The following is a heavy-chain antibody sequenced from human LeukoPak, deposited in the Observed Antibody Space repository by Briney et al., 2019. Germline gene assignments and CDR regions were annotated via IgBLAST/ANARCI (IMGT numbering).Heavy chain of an antibody. J-gene: IGHJ4*02. D-gene: IGHD4-11*01. CDR2: ISSSSSYI. CDR1: GFTFSSYS. CDR3: ARARGYSNYFSFDY. V-gene: IGHV3-21*01. Sequence: GGSLRPSCAASGFTFSSYSMNWVRQAPGKGLEWVPSISSSSSYIYYADSVKGRFTISRDNAKNSLYLQMNSLRAEDTAVYYCARARGYSNYFSFDYWGQGTLVTVSS.